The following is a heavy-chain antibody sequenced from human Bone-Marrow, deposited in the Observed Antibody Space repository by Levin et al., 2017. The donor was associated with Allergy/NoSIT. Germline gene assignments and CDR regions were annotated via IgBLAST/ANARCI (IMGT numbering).Heavy chain of an antibody. J-gene: IGHJ4*02. D-gene: IGHD4-11*01. CDR1: GFPFSSYG. V-gene: IGHV3-33*03. CDR3: ARARTDYRQYSFAS. Sequence: GGSLRLSCAASGFPFSSYGMHWVRQAPGKGLEWVAVTWHDGINEYHADSLEGRFTVSRDNSRSTLFLQMNSLRAEDTAVYYCARARTDYRQYSFASWGQGTLVTVSS. CDR2: TWHDGINE.